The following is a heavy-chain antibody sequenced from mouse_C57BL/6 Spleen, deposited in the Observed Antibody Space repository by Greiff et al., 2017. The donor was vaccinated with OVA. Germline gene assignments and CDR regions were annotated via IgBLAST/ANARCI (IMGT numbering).Heavy chain of an antibody. Sequence: QVQLQQSGPGLVQPSQSLSITCTVSGFSLTSYGVHWVRQSPGKGLEWLGVIWRGGSTDYNAAFMSRLSITKDNSKSQVFFKMNSLQADDTAIYYCAKKSTVVAEAMDYWGQGTSVTVSS. CDR2: IWRGGST. CDR3: AKKSTVVAEAMDY. CDR1: GFSLTSYG. J-gene: IGHJ4*01. D-gene: IGHD1-1*01. V-gene: IGHV2-5*01.